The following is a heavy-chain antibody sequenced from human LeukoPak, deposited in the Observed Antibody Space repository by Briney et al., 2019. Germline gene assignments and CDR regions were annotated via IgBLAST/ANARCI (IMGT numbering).Heavy chain of an antibody. CDR3: ARGMIGYYFDY. CDR1: GYTFTIYG. D-gene: IGHD3-16*01. CDR2: ISAYGNT. Sequence: ASVTVSCKTSGYTFTIYGISWVRQAPGQGLEWMGLISAYGNTNYAQNLQGRVTMTTDTSTSTAYMELRSLRSDDTAVYYCARGMIGYYFDYWGQGTLVTVSS. J-gene: IGHJ4*02. V-gene: IGHV1-18*01.